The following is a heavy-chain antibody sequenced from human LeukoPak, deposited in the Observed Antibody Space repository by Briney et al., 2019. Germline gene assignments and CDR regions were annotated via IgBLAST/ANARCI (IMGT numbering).Heavy chain of an antibody. Sequence: PGGSLRLSCAASGFTFSTYAMSWVRQAPGKGLEWVSCISGSGDSPYYANSVKGRFTMSRDNSKNTLYLLMNRLRAEDTAVYYCAKNRGASGYSDSHYWGQGTLVTVSS. CDR2: ISGSGDSP. D-gene: IGHD3-22*01. V-gene: IGHV3-23*01. J-gene: IGHJ4*02. CDR3: AKNRGASGYSDSHY. CDR1: GFTFSTYA.